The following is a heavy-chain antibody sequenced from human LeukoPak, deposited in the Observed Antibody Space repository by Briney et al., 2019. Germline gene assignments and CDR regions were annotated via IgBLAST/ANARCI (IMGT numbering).Heavy chain of an antibody. D-gene: IGHD3-10*01. Sequence: GGSLRLSCAASGFTFSSYAMSWVRQAPGKGLAWVSAISGSGGSTYYADSVKGRFTISRDNSKNTLYLQMNSLRAEDTAVYYCASFYYNSGYGAFDIWGQGTMVTVSS. V-gene: IGHV3-23*01. CDR1: GFTFSSYA. CDR3: ASFYYNSGYGAFDI. CDR2: ISGSGGST. J-gene: IGHJ3*02.